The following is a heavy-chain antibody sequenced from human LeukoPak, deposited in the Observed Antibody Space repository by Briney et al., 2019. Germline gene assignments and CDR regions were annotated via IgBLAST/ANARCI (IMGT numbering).Heavy chain of an antibody. Sequence: PGGSLRLSCAASGFTFSTYAMSWVRQAPGKGLEWVSIVSGGGVNTYYVDPVKGRFTISRDNSKNTLHLQMNSLRVEDTAVYYCAKGHTDYGTGFDLWGQGTLVIVSS. J-gene: IGHJ4*02. V-gene: IGHV3-23*01. D-gene: IGHD4-17*01. CDR3: AKGHTDYGTGFDL. CDR2: VSGGGVNT. CDR1: GFTFSTYA.